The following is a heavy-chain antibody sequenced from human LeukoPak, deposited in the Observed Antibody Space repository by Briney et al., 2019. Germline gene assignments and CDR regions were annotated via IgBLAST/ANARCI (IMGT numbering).Heavy chain of an antibody. Sequence: GGSLRLSCAASGFTFSSYSMNWVRQTPGKGLEWVSSISSGSDYIYIADSVKGRFSVSRDNAKNSLYMQMNSLRAEDTAVYYCARDRPEGRAVAAAFDYWGQGTLVTVSS. CDR3: ARDRPEGRAVAAAFDY. CDR1: GFTFSSYS. D-gene: IGHD6-19*01. CDR2: ISSGSDYI. V-gene: IGHV3-21*01. J-gene: IGHJ4*02.